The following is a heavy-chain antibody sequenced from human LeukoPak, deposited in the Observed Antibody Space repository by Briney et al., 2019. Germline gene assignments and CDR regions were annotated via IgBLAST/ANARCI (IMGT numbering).Heavy chain of an antibody. J-gene: IGHJ4*02. CDR1: GIIVSTEY. V-gene: IGHV3-53*01. D-gene: IGHD5-12*01. CDR3: ARDGYSGYHWLS. CDR2: IYSGGST. Sequence: GGSLRLSCATSGIIVSTEYMSSVRQAPGKGLEWVSVIYSGGSTYYADSVKGRFIISRDNSKNTLHLQMNNRRAEDTAVYYCARDGYSGYHWLSWGQGTLVTVSS.